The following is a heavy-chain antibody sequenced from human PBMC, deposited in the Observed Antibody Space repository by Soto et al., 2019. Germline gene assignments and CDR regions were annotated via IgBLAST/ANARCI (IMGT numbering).Heavy chain of an antibody. Sequence: QITLKESGPTLVKPTQTLTLTCTFSGFSLSTSGVGVGWIRQPPGKALEWLALIYWDDAKRYSPSLRSRLTINKDTSKNQVVLTMPNTDPVDTATYYCIQSRCGGDCLQSYASHYYYGMDVWGQGTTVTVSS. D-gene: IGHD2-21*02. V-gene: IGHV2-5*02. CDR1: GFSLSTSGVG. CDR2: IYWDDAK. J-gene: IGHJ6*02. CDR3: IQSRCGGDCLQSYASHYYYGMDV.